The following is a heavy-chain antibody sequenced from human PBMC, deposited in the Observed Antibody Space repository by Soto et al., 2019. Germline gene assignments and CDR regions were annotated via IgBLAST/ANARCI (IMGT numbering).Heavy chain of an antibody. CDR3: ARDRGSSGLYYYGMDV. CDR2: INPNSGGT. Sequence: ASLKVSCKASGYTFTGYYMHWVRQAPGQGLEWMGWINPNSGGTNYAQKFQGWVTMTRDTSISTAYMELSRLRSDDTAVYYCARDRGSSGLYYYGMDVWGQGTTVTVSS. D-gene: IGHD6-19*01. CDR1: GYTFTGYY. V-gene: IGHV1-2*04. J-gene: IGHJ6*02.